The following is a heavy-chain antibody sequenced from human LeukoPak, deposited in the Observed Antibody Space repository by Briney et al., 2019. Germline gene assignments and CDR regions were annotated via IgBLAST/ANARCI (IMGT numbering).Heavy chain of an antibody. CDR3: ARDHSGSYSDY. J-gene: IGHJ4*02. D-gene: IGHD1-26*01. V-gene: IGHV3-11*06. Sequence: GRSLRLSCAAPGFIFSDYSMTCIRQAPGKGLEWVSYISSSSYTNYADSVKGRFTISRDNAKNSLYLQMNSLRDEDTAVYYCARDHSGSYSDYWGQGTLVTVSS. CDR2: ISSSSYT. CDR1: GFIFSDYS.